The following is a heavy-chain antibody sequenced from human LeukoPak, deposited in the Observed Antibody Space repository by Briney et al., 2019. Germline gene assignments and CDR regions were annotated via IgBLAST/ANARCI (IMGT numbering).Heavy chain of an antibody. Sequence: GGSLRLSCAASGFTFSSYGMHWVRQAPGKGLEWVAFIRYDGSNKYYADSVKGRFTISRDNSKNSLYLQMNSLRAEDTAVYYCARSIVGLYYYYYYMDVWGKGTTVTISS. D-gene: IGHD1-26*01. J-gene: IGHJ6*03. CDR1: GFTFSSYG. V-gene: IGHV3-30*02. CDR3: ARSIVGLYYYYYYMDV. CDR2: IRYDGSNK.